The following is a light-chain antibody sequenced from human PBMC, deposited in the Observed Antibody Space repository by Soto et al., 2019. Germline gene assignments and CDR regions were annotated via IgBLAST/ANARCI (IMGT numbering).Light chain of an antibody. Sequence: QSVLTQPPSASGTPGQRVAISYSGSSSNIGINTVNWYQQVPGTAPKLLIYTDNQRPSGVPDRFSGSKSGTSASLAISGLQSEDGADYYCAAWDDSLNGLYVFGTGTKVTVL. V-gene: IGLV1-44*01. CDR1: SSNIGINT. CDR3: AAWDDSLNGLYV. CDR2: TDN. J-gene: IGLJ1*01.